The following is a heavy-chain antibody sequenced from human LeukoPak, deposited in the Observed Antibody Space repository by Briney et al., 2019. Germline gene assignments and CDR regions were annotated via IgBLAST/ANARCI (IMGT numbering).Heavy chain of an antibody. CDR2: IYYSGST. Sequence: PSETLSLTCTVSGGSISSSAYHWGWIRQPPGKGLEWIGSIYYSGSTYYNPSLKSRVTISVDTSKNQFSLKLSSVAAADTAVYYCARTRRAGSYYNDYWGQGTLVTVSS. CDR3: ARTRRAGSYYNDY. D-gene: IGHD3-10*01. V-gene: IGHV4-39*01. CDR1: GGSISSSAYH. J-gene: IGHJ4*02.